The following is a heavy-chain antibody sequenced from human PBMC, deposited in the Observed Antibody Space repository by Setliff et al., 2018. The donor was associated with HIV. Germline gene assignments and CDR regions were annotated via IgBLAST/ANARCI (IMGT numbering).Heavy chain of an antibody. V-gene: IGHV1-69*13. CDR3: ARGVYSSGWYDAFDI. J-gene: IGHJ3*02. D-gene: IGHD6-19*01. CDR2: IIPVFGTA. Sequence: PVKVSCKASGGTFNSYAINWVRQAPGQGLEWMGGIIPVFGTANYAQNFQGRVTITADESTSTAYMELSSLRSEDTAVYYCARGVYSSGWYDAFDIWGQGTMVTVS. CDR1: GGTFNSYA.